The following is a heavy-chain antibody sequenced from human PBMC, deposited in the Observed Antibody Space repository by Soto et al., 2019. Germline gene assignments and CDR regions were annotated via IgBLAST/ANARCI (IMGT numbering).Heavy chain of an antibody. CDR1: GFTFSSYA. J-gene: IGHJ5*02. CDR3: AKASTGGLDGYRAPGWFDP. CDR2: ISGSGGST. V-gene: IGHV3-23*01. Sequence: GGSLRLSCAASGFTFSSYAMSWVRQAPGKGLEWVSAISGSGGSTYYADSVKGRFTISRDNSKNTLYLQMNSLRAEDTAVYYCAKASTGGLDGYRAPGWFDPWGQGTLVTVSS. D-gene: IGHD5-12*01.